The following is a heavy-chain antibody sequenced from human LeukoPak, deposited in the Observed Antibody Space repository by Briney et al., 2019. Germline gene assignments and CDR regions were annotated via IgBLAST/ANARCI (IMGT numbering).Heavy chain of an antibody. CDR2: IYHSGST. Sequence: PSQTLSLTCAVSGGSISSGSYSWSWIRQPPGKGLEWIGYIYHSGSTYYNPSLKSRVTISVDRSKNQFSLKLSSVTAADTAVYYCARAHDDDWFDPWGQGTLVTVSS. D-gene: IGHD3-16*01. CDR1: GGSISSGSYS. CDR3: ARAHDDDWFDP. J-gene: IGHJ5*02. V-gene: IGHV4-30-2*01.